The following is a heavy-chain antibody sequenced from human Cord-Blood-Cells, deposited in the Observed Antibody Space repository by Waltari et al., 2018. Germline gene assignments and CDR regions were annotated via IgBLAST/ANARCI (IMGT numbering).Heavy chain of an antibody. CDR1: GGSFSGYY. V-gene: IGHV4-34*01. Sequence: QVQLQQWGAGLLKPSETLSLTCAVYGGSFSGYYWSWIRQPPGKGLEWIGEINHSGSTNDIPALKSRVTISVDTSKNQFSLKLSSVTAADTAVYYCARGRRYYYYYGMDVWGQGTTVTVSS. CDR3: ARGRRYYYYYGMDV. J-gene: IGHJ6*02. CDR2: INHSGST.